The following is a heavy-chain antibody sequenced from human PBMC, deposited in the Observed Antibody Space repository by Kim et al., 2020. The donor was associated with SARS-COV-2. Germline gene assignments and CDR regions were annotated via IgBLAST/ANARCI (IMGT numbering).Heavy chain of an antibody. CDR1: GFTFSSYG. CDR2: ISYDGSNK. J-gene: IGHJ4*02. D-gene: IGHD6-19*01. CDR3: ASLRASGWNRSDDF. Sequence: GGSLRLSCAASGFTFSSYGMHWVRQAPGKGLEWVAVISYDGSNKYYADSVKGRFTISRDNSKNTLYLQMNSLRAEDTAVYYCASLRASGWNRSDDFWGQG. V-gene: IGHV3-33*05.